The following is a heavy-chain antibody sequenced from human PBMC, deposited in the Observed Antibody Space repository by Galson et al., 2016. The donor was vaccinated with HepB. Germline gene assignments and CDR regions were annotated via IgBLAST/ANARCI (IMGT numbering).Heavy chain of an antibody. CDR1: GGSLKSNTSD. V-gene: IGHV4-39*02. D-gene: IGHD2-15*01. Sequence: SETLSLTCTVSGGSLKSNTSDWSWIRQPPGRGLEWIGTIYYLGNTYYNPSLSSRLTMSVDKSNNNFSLKLTSVTAADTAVYFCARLLSIDCTANSCYSGWFDPWGRGTLVSVSS. CDR3: ARLLSIDCTANSCYSGWFDP. CDR2: IYYLGNT. J-gene: IGHJ5*01.